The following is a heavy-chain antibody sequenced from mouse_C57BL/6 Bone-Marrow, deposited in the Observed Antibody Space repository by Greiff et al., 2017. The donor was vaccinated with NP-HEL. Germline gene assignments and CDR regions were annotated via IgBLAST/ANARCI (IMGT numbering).Heavy chain of an antibody. CDR3: ARHAYYYGSSAWFAY. CDR1: GFTFSSYT. D-gene: IGHD1-1*01. Sequence: EVKLVESGGGLVKPGGSLKLSCAASGFTFSSYTMSWVRQTPEKRLEWVATISGGGGNTYYPDSVKGRFTISRDNAKNTLYLQMSSLRSEDTALYYCARHAYYYGSSAWFAYWGQGTLVTVSA. CDR2: ISGGGGNT. V-gene: IGHV5-9*01. J-gene: IGHJ3*01.